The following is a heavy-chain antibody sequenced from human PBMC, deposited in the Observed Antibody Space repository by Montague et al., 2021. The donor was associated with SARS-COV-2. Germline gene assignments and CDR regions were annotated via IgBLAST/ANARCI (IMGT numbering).Heavy chain of an antibody. CDR1: GFTFHDYA. D-gene: IGHD3-10*01. CDR3: AREAMVRGFDYYGMDV. Sequence: LRLSCAASGFTFHDYALHWVRQVPGKGLEWVSGISWNSGSIGYGDSVKGRFTISRDNAKNSLYLQMNSLRAEDTAVYYCAREAMVRGFDYYGMDVWGQGTTVTVSS. J-gene: IGHJ6*02. V-gene: IGHV3-9*01. CDR2: ISWNSGSI.